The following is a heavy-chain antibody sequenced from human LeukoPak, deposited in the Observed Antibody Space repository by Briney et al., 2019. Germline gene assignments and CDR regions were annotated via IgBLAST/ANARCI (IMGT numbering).Heavy chain of an antibody. J-gene: IGHJ5*02. V-gene: IGHV3-7*01. D-gene: IGHD3-10*01. CDR3: ASSSYYLYNWFDP. Sequence: GGSLRLSCAASGFTFSSYWMSWVRQAPGKGLEWVANIKQDGSEKYYVDSVKGRFTISRDNAKNSLYLQMNSLRAEDTAVCYCASSSYYLYNWFDPWGQGTLVTVSS. CDR2: IKQDGSEK. CDR1: GFTFSSYW.